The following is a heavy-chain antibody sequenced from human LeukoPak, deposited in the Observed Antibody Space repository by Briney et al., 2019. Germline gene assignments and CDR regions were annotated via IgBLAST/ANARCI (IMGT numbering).Heavy chain of an antibody. V-gene: IGHV4-39*01. CDR1: NGSISSSSYY. CDR2: IYYSGRT. J-gene: IGHJ4*02. Sequence: SETLSLTCTVSNGSISSSSYYWGWIRQPPGKGLEWIGSIYYSGRTYYNPSLKSRVTISADTSKNQFSLKRSSVTAADTAVYYCARSDYYGSGKVDYWGQGTLVTVSS. D-gene: IGHD3-10*01. CDR3: ARSDYYGSGKVDY.